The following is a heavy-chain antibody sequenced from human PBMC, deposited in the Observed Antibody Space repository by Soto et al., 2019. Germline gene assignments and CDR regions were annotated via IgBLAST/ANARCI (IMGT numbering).Heavy chain of an antibody. CDR2: ISNDGSHK. CDR1: GFTFNNYV. Sequence: QVQLVESGGGVVQPGRSLRLSCAASGFTFNNYVMHWVRQAPGKGLEWVAAISNDGSHKYYADSVKGRLTISRDNSKKTVFLQMSNLRGEDTAVYYCANDQAIAASHGIAWGEGTMVTVAS. J-gene: IGHJ3*01. V-gene: IGHV3-30*18. D-gene: IGHD6-13*01. CDR3: ANDQAIAASHGIA.